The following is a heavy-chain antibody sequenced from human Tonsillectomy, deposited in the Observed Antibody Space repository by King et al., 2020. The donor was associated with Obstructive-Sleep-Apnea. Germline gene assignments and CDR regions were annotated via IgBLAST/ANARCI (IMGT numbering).Heavy chain of an antibody. J-gene: IGHJ4*02. CDR2: IYHSGST. Sequence: QLQESGPGLVKPSGTLSLTCAVSGGSISSTNWWSWGRQPPGKGLEWIGEIYHSGSTNYNPSLKNRVTISIDKSENQFSLKLTSMTAADTAVYYCASGNSTSPGYWGQGTLVTVSS. D-gene: IGHD2/OR15-2a*01. CDR1: GGSISSTNW. CDR3: ASGNSTSPGY. V-gene: IGHV4-4*02.